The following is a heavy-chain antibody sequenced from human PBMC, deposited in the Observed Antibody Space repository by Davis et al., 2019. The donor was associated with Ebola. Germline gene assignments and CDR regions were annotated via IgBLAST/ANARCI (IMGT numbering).Heavy chain of an antibody. CDR1: GYTFTSYA. CDR2: INAYNGNT. V-gene: IGHV1-18*01. CDR3: AGDRAYCTYGAFFTRNPDHGLDV. J-gene: IGHJ6*04. D-gene: IGHD2-8*01. Sequence: ASVKVSCKASGYTFTSYAMHWVRQAPGQRLEWMGWINAYNGNTNYAQKLQGRVAMTTDTSTSTAYMELRGLTSDDPAVYYFAGDRAYCTYGAFFTRNPDHGLDVWGKGTTVTVFS.